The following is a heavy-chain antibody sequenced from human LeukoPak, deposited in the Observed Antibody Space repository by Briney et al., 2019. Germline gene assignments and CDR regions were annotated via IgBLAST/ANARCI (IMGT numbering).Heavy chain of an antibody. D-gene: IGHD5-18*01. CDR2: ISSSSSII. Sequence: PGGSLRLSCAASGFTFSSYSMNWVRQAPGKGLEWVSYISSSSSIIYYADSVKGRFTISRDNAKNSLYLQMTSLRDEDTAVYYCAREGYSYGYFGYWGQGTLVTVSS. CDR3: AREGYSYGYFGY. V-gene: IGHV3-48*02. J-gene: IGHJ4*02. CDR1: GFTFSSYS.